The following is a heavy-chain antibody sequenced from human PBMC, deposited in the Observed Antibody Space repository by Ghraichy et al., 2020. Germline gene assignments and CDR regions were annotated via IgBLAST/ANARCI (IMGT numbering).Heavy chain of an antibody. D-gene: IGHD6-13*01. CDR1: GGSMRSYY. J-gene: IGHJ4*02. Sequence: SQTLSLTCTVSGGSMRSYYWSWIRQPPGKGLEWIGYIYPGGNTNFNPSLRSRVTISEDSSKNQFSLKLRSVTATDTAVYYCARHSRGDIAAAGFPLGSWGQGALVTVSS. CDR3: ARHSRGDIAAAGFPLGS. CDR2: IYPGGNT. V-gene: IGHV4-59*08.